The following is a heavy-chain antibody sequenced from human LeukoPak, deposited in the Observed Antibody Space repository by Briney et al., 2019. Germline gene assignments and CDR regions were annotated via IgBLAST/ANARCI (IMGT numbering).Heavy chain of an antibody. Sequence: ASVTVSCKASGYTFTGYYMHWVRQAPGQGREWMGWINPNSGGTNYAQKFQGRVTMTRDTSISTAYMELSRLRSDDTAVYYCARGGGTAMVTFDYWGQGTLVTVSS. J-gene: IGHJ4*02. V-gene: IGHV1-2*02. CDR1: GYTFTGYY. CDR2: INPNSGGT. CDR3: ARGGGTAMVTFDY. D-gene: IGHD5-18*01.